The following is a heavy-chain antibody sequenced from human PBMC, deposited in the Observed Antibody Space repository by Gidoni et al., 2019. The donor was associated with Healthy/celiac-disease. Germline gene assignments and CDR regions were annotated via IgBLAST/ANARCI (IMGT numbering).Heavy chain of an antibody. D-gene: IGHD3-3*01. CDR2: ISSSSSTI. CDR1: GFTFSSYS. Sequence: VESGGGLVQPGGSLRLSCAASGFTFSSYSMNWVRQAPGKGLEWVSYISSSSSTIYYADSVKGRFTISRDNAKNSLYLQMNSLRDEDTAVYYCARERFWSDYYYYGMDVWGQGTTVTVSS. J-gene: IGHJ6*02. V-gene: IGHV3-48*02. CDR3: ARERFWSDYYYYGMDV.